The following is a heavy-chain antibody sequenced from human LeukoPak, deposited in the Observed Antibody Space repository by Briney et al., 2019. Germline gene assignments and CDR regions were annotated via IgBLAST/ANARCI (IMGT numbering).Heavy chain of an antibody. D-gene: IGHD6-19*01. CDR1: DGSISGYY. CDR3: ARDPIGSGGTIDY. Sequence: PSETLSLTCTVSDGSISGYYWSWIRQPPGKGLEWIGYIYYSGSTNYNPSLKSRVTISVDTSKNQFSLKLSSVTAADTVIYFCARDPIGSGGTIDYWGQGTLVTVSS. CDR2: IYYSGST. J-gene: IGHJ4*02. V-gene: IGHV4-59*01.